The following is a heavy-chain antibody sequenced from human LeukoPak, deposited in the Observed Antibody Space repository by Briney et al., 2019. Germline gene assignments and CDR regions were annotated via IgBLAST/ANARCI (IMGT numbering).Heavy chain of an antibody. V-gene: IGHV3-23*01. CDR1: GFTFSSYA. D-gene: IGHD3-22*01. Sequence: GGSLRLSCAASGFTFSSYAMSWVRQAPGKGLEWVSAISGSGGSTYYTDSVKGRFTISRDNSKNTLYLQRNSLRAEDTAVYFCAKDAVESFYDSSGYYYGVGFDYWGQGTLVSVSS. CDR3: AKDAVESFYDSSGYYYGVGFDY. CDR2: ISGSGGST. J-gene: IGHJ4*02.